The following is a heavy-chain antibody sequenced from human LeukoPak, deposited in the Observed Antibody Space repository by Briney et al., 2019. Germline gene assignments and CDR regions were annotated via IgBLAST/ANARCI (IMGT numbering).Heavy chain of an antibody. D-gene: IGHD6-19*01. V-gene: IGHV4-34*01. CDR2: INHSGST. CDR3: AREMYSSGWYADS. Sequence: SETLSLTCAVYGGSFSGYYWSWIRQPPGKGLEWIGEINHSGSTNYNPSLKSRVTISVDTSKNQFSLKLSSVTAADTAVYYCAREMYSSGWYADSWGQGALVTVSS. CDR1: GGSFSGYY. J-gene: IGHJ5*01.